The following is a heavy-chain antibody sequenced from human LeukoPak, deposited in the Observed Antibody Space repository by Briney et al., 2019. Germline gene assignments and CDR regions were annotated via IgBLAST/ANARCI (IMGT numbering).Heavy chain of an antibody. D-gene: IGHD2-2*01. CDR1: GGTFSSYA. CDR3: AHLNGVYCSSTSCFS. Sequence: GASVKVSCKASGGTFSSYAISWVRQAPGQGLEWMGWISAYNGNTNYAQKLQGRVTMTTDTSTSTAYMELRSLRSDDTAVYYCAHLNGVYCSSTSCFSWGQGTLVTVSS. J-gene: IGHJ5*02. CDR2: ISAYNGNT. V-gene: IGHV1-18*01.